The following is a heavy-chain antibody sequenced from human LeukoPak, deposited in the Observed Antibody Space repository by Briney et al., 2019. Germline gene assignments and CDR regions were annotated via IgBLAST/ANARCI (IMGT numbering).Heavy chain of an antibody. J-gene: IGHJ4*02. V-gene: IGHV1-18*01. CDR3: ARDQGRIRYFDTTRIDY. Sequence: GASVKVSCKASGYTFTSYVISWVRQAPGQGLEWMGWISAYNGNTNYAQKLQGRVTMTTDTSTSTAYMELRSLRSDDTAVYYCARDQGRIRYFDTTRIDYWGQGTLVTVSS. D-gene: IGHD3-9*01. CDR1: GYTFTSYV. CDR2: ISAYNGNT.